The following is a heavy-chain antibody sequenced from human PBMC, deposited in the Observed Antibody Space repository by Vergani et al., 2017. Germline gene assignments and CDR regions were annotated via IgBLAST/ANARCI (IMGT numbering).Heavy chain of an antibody. CDR2: IYHSGCA. CDR1: GVSITRSSYY. Sequence: QLHLQESGPGLVKPSETLSLTCTVSGVSITRSSYYWGWIRQPPGKGLEWIGNIYHSGCAYYNPSLQRRVTLSVETSKNPFSLDVISVTAADTSIYFCARTERFILRYIHWCLWGQGTLVTVPP. CDR3: ARTERFILRYIHWCL. J-gene: IGHJ1*01. D-gene: IGHD3-9*01. V-gene: IGHV4-39*01.